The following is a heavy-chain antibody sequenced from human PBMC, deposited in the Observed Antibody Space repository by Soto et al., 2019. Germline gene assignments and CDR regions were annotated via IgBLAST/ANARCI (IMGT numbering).Heavy chain of an antibody. Sequence: SQTLSLTCAVSGDSLSSNNIAWNWLRQSPWRGLEWLGRTYYRSKWYNEYAVSVRSRITINLDTSKNQFSLQLNSVTPEDTAVYYCARGRWSTFGYWGKGAQVTVSS. D-gene: IGHD2-15*01. J-gene: IGHJ4*02. CDR1: GDSLSSNNIA. V-gene: IGHV6-1*01. CDR3: ARGRWSTFGY. CDR2: TYYRSKWYN.